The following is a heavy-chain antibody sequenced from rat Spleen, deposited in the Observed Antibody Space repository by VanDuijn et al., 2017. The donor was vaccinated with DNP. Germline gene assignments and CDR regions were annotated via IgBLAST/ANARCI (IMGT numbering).Heavy chain of an antibody. CDR2: IGSPAYAP. J-gene: IGHJ2*01. D-gene: IGHD4-3*01. CDR1: GFSFSDYN. CDR3: VRWNSGHFDY. Sequence: EVQLVESGGGLVQPGGSLKLSCAASGFSFSDYNMAWVRQAPKKGLEWVAYIGSPAYAPYYTDSVKGRFTISRDNAKSTLYLQMNSLRSEDMATYYCVRWNSGHFDYWGQGVMVTVSS. V-gene: IGHV5-22*01.